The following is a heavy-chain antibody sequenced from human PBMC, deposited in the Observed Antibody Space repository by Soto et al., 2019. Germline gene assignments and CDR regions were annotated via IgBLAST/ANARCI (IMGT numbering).Heavy chain of an antibody. D-gene: IGHD3-9*01. J-gene: IGHJ2*01. Sequence: QVQLVESGGGVVQPGRSLRLSCAASGFTFSSYAMHWVRQAPGKGLEWVAVISYDGSNKYYADSVKGRFTISRDNSKNTLYLQMNSLRAEDTAVYYCARVFYDILTGYYDPYYWYFDLWGRGTLVTVSS. CDR1: GFTFSSYA. V-gene: IGHV3-30-3*01. CDR3: ARVFYDILTGYYDPYYWYFDL. CDR2: ISYDGSNK.